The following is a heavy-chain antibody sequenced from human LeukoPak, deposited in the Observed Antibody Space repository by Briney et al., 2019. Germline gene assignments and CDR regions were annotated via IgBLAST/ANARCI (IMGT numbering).Heavy chain of an antibody. CDR1: GYTFTSYY. V-gene: IGHV1-46*01. Sequence: ASVKVSCKASGYTFTSYYMHWVRQAPGQGLEWMGIINPSGGSTSYAQKFQGRVTMTRDTYTSTVYMELSSLRSEDTAVYYCARDQVPDSSGWYGLYYWGQGTLVTVSS. J-gene: IGHJ4*02. CDR2: INPSGGST. D-gene: IGHD6-19*01. CDR3: ARDQVPDSSGWYGLYY.